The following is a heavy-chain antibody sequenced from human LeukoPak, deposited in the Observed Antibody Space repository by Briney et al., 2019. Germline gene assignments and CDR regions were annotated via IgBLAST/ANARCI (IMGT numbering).Heavy chain of an antibody. CDR2: INPNSGGT. CDR1: GYTFTDYY. Sequence: GASVKVSCKTSGYTFTDYYMHWVRQAPGQGLEWMGWINPNSGGTNYVQKFQGRVTMTRDTSISTAYMELSRLKSDDTAVYYCAREWMVGHCSEIRCPQFDPWGQGTLVTVSS. CDR3: AREWMVGHCSEIRCPQFDP. V-gene: IGHV1-2*02. J-gene: IGHJ5*02. D-gene: IGHD2-15*01.